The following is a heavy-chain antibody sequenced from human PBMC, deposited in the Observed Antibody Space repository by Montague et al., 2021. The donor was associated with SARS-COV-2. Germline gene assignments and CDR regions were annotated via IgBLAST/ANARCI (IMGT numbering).Heavy chain of an antibody. CDR3: ARESGEYSGSPHYYFDY. D-gene: IGHD1-26*01. Sequence: TLSLTCTVSGGSISSGNYYWSWIRQPAGKGLEWIGHIYTSGSTNYNPSLKSRVTISVHTSNNQFSLKLSSVTAADTAVYYCARESGEYSGSPHYYFDYWGQGTLVTVSS. CDR2: IYTSGST. V-gene: IGHV4-61*09. J-gene: IGHJ4*02. CDR1: GGSISSGNYY.